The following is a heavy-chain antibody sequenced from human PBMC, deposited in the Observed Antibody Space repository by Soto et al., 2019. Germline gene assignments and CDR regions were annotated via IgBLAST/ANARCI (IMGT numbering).Heavy chain of an antibody. J-gene: IGHJ4*02. CDR1: GGSISSYY. Sequence: QVQLQESGPGLVKPSETLSLTCTVSGGSISSYYWRWIRQPPGKGLEWIGYIYYSGSTNYNPSLMSRVTISVDTSKNQYSLKLSSVTAADTAVYCCAIVKYSSSWYVYYFDYWGQGTLVTVSS. CDR2: IYYSGST. D-gene: IGHD6-13*01. CDR3: AIVKYSSSWYVYYFDY. V-gene: IGHV4-59*12.